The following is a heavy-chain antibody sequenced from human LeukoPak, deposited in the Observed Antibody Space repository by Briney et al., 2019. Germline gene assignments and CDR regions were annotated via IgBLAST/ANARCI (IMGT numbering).Heavy chain of an antibody. V-gene: IGHV4-59*01. Sequence: SETLSLTCTVSGGSISSYYWSWIRQPPGKGLEWIGYIYYSGSTNYNPSLKSRVTISVDTSKNQFSLKLSSVTAADTAVYYCARVGTYYHDSSGYLGLQYFDYWGQGTLVTVSS. CDR1: GGSISSYY. J-gene: IGHJ4*02. D-gene: IGHD3-22*01. CDR3: ARVGTYYHDSSGYLGLQYFDY. CDR2: IYYSGST.